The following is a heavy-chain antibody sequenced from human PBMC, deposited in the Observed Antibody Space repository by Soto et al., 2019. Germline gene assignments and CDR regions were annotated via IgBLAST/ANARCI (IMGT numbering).Heavy chain of an antibody. V-gene: IGHV4-59*11. D-gene: IGHD7-27*01. CDR1: GGSINNHY. CDR2: IYYTGST. J-gene: IGHJ4*02. Sequence: QVQLQGSGPGLVKPSETLSLTCTVSGGSINNHYWSWIRQPPGKGLEWIGYIYYTGSTNYNPSLKSRVTMSVDTSKNQFSLNLTSLTAADTAIYYCARANWYSEYWGQGTLVTVSS. CDR3: ARANWYSEY.